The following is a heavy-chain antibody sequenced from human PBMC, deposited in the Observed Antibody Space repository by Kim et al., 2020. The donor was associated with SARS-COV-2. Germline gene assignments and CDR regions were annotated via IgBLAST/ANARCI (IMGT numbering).Heavy chain of an antibody. CDR3: AKESGSGSYYAWTYYYYGMDV. CDR2: ISYDGSNK. CDR1: GFTFSSYG. J-gene: IGHJ6*02. Sequence: WGSLRLSCAASGFTFSSYGMHWVRQAPGKGLEWVAVISYDGSNKYYADSVKGRFTISRDNSKNTLYLQMNSLRAGDTAVYYCAKESGSGSYYAWTYYYYGMDVWGQGTTVTVSS. D-gene: IGHD3-10*01. V-gene: IGHV3-30*18.